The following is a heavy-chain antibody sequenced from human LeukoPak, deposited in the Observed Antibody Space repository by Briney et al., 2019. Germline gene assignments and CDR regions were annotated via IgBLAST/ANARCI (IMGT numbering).Heavy chain of an antibody. Sequence: GGSLRLSCAASGFTFSSYWMHWVRQAPGKGLVWVSRINSDGNSTTYADSVKGRFTISRDNAKNTLYLQMNSLRAEDTAVYYCARVAYYYDSSGYLSYWGQGTLVTVSS. CDR1: GFTFSSYW. CDR2: INSDGNST. J-gene: IGHJ4*02. CDR3: ARVAYYYDSSGYLSY. D-gene: IGHD3-22*01. V-gene: IGHV3-74*01.